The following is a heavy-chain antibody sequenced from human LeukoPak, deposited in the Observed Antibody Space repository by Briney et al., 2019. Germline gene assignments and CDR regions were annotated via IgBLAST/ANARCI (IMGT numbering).Heavy chain of an antibody. J-gene: IGHJ1*01. CDR2: INHSGST. D-gene: IGHD6-6*01. CDR1: GGSFSGYY. Sequence: SETLSLTCAVYGGSFSGYYWSWIRQPPGKGLEWIGEINHSGSTNYNPSLKSRVTISVDTSKNQFSLKLSSVPAADTAVYYCATRYKAARGPVQHWGQGTLVTVSS. CDR3: ATRYKAARGPVQH. V-gene: IGHV4-34*01.